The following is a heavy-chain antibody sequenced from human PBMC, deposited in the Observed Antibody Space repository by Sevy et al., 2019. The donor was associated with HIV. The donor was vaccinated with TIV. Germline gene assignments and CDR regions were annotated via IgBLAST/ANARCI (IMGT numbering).Heavy chain of an antibody. V-gene: IGHV3-30-3*01. Sequence: GGSLRLSCVASGFAFSTHAMHWVRQAPDKGLEWVAVISYDGTNKNYADSVKDRFTNSRDNSKNTLSLQMNSLRADDPAVNYCAKEFSGWDLRLDYWSQGTLVTDFS. J-gene: IGHJ4*02. CDR3: AKEFSGWDLRLDY. CDR2: ISYDGTNK. CDR1: GFAFSTHA. D-gene: IGHD1-26*01.